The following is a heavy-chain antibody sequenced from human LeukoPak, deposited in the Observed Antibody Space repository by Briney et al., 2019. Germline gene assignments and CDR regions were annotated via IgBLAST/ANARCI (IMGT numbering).Heavy chain of an antibody. Sequence: AASVKVSCKASGYTFTSYYMHWVRQAPGQGLEWMGIINPSGGSTVYAQEFQGRVTMTRDTSTSTVYMELSSLRSEDTAVYYCARDLASSGYYWDWDQGTLVTVSS. CDR2: INPSGGST. CDR1: GYTFTSYY. D-gene: IGHD3-22*01. V-gene: IGHV1-46*01. J-gene: IGHJ4*02. CDR3: ARDLASSGYYWD.